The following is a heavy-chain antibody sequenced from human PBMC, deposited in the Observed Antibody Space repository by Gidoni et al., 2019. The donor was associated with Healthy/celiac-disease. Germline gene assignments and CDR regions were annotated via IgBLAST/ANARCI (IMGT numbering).Heavy chain of an antibody. J-gene: IGHJ6*02. CDR2: IKQDGSEK. Sequence: EVQLVESGGGLVQPGGSLRLSCAASGFTFRSYWMSWVRQAPGKGLEWVANIKQDGSEKYYVDAVKGRFTISRDNAKNSLYLQMNSLRAEDTAVYYCARDAAVLLWFGEYGMDVWGQGTTVTVSS. D-gene: IGHD3-10*01. CDR1: GFTFRSYW. CDR3: ARDAAVLLWFGEYGMDV. V-gene: IGHV3-7*03.